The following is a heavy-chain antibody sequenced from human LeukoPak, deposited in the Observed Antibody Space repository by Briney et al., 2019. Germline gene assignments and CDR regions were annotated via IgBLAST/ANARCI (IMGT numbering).Heavy chain of an antibody. CDR3: ATVQPDY. CDR1: GFTFSSYG. CDR2: LWYHRSPH. V-gene: IGHV3-33*01. J-gene: IGHJ4*02. Sequence: GGSLRLSCAAWGFTFSSYGMQWVRQARGKVLEWLAVLWYHRSPHYHAASLQGRFTISRDNSKNTLYLQLHSLRAEDTAVHYCATVQPDYWRQGTLLTVSS.